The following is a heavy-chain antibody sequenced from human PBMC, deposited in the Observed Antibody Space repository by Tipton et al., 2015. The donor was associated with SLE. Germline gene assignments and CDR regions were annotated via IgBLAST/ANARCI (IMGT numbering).Heavy chain of an antibody. J-gene: IGHJ5*02. CDR3: ARLGDYGDGGWFDP. CDR1: GDSISNSDYY. D-gene: IGHD4-17*01. V-gene: IGHV4-39*02. CDR2: VYYSGTT. Sequence: TLSLTCSVSGDSISNSDYYWGWIRQPPGKGLEWIGTVYYSGTTYYNPSLKSRVTISVDTSKNHFSLQLSSLTAADTAVYYCARLGDYGDGGWFDPWGQGTLVTVSS.